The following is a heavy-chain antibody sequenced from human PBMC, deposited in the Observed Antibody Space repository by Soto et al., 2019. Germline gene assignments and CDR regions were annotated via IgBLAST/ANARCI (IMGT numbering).Heavy chain of an antibody. CDR1: GFTLSNYW. D-gene: IGHD5-12*01. J-gene: IGHJ4*02. Sequence: EVQLVESGGVSVQPGGSLRLSCTASGFTLSNYWMHWVRQAPGKGLVWVSRINTDGSTTTYADSVKGRFTISRDNAKNQLYLQMNSHRAEDTGVYYWVRISRGDGYTFGYWGQGTPVTVSS. V-gene: IGHV3-74*01. CDR2: INTDGSTT. CDR3: VRISRGDGYTFGY.